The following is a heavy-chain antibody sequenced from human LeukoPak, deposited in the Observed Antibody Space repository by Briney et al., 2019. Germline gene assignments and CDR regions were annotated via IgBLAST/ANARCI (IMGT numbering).Heavy chain of an antibody. D-gene: IGHD2-15*01. CDR2: INHTGST. CDR1: GGSFSSYY. J-gene: IGHJ4*02. V-gene: IGHV4-34*01. Sequence: SEXXSLTCAVYGGSFSSYYWSWIRQSPGRGLEWIGEINHTGSTYYNPSLTSRVSISEDTSKNQFSLKLSSVTAADAAVYYCARGVRVADYWGQRTLVTVSS. CDR3: ARGVRVADY.